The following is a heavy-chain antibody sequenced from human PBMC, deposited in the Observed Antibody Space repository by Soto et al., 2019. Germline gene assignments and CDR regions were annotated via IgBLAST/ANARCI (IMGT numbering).Heavy chain of an antibody. V-gene: IGHV3-33*01. CDR2: IWYDGSNK. J-gene: IGHJ6*02. CDR1: GFTFSSYG. Sequence: QVQLVESGGGVVQPGRSLRLSCAASGFTFSSYGMHWVRQAPGKGLEWVAVIWYDGSNKYYADSVKGRFTISRDNSKNTLYLQMNSLRAEDTAVYYCARGESWYSSSRNYYYYGMDVWGQGTTVTVSS. CDR3: ARGESWYSSSRNYYYYGMDV. D-gene: IGHD6-6*01.